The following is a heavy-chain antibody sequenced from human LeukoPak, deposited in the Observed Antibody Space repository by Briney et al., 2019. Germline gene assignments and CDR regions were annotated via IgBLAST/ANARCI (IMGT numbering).Heavy chain of an antibody. J-gene: IGHJ4*02. CDR1: GFTFSSDD. CDR2: SGTAGDT. Sequence: GVLRLSSAASGFTFSSDDMHCVRQATGQGLECVSASGTAGDTYYPGSVKGRFTISRENAKNSLYLQMNSLRAGDTAVYYCARAYYDSSGYAHFDYWGQGTLVTVSS. D-gene: IGHD3-22*01. V-gene: IGHV3-13*01. CDR3: ARAYYDSSGYAHFDY.